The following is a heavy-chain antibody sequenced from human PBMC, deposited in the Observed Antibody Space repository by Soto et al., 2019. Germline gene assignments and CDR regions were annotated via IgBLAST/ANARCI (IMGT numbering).Heavy chain of an antibody. D-gene: IGHD2-21*02. CDR3: AKARCSDTDCYFPDT. Sequence: GSVRLSCGASGFTFSSYAMSWVRQAPGKGLEWVSRLSGSGATTKYADSVEGRFTISRDNSKNTLYLQMDSLSAEDTAIYYCAKARCSDTDCYFPDTWGQGTLVTVSS. V-gene: IGHV3-23*01. J-gene: IGHJ5*02. CDR2: LSGSGATT. CDR1: GFTFSSYA.